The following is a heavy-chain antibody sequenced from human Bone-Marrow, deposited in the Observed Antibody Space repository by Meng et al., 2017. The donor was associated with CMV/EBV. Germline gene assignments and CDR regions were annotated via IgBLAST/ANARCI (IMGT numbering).Heavy chain of an antibody. D-gene: IGHD1-1*01. CDR1: GGSISSGGYY. J-gene: IGHJ6*02. V-gene: IGHV4-31*03. CDR2: IYYSGST. CDR3: ARMYNWNDVGYYGMDV. Sequence: SETLSLTCTVSGGSISSGGYYWSWIRQHPGKGLEWIGYIYYSGSTYYNPSLKSRVTISVDTSKNQFSLKLSSVTAADTAVYYCARMYNWNDVGYYGMDVWGQGTTVTVSS.